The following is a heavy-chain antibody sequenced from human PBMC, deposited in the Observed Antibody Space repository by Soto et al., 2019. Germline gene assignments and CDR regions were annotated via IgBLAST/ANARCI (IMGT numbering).Heavy chain of an antibody. D-gene: IGHD2-2*02. CDR1: GGTFSGYT. CDR3: AMEYCSATSCYKDY. J-gene: IGHJ4*02. CDR2: IIPILGIA. Sequence: GASVKVSWKASGGTFSGYTISWVRQAPGQGLEWMGRIIPILGIANYAQKFQGRVTITADKSTSTAYMVLSSLRSEDTAVYYCAMEYCSATSCYKDYWGQGTLVTVSS. V-gene: IGHV1-69*02.